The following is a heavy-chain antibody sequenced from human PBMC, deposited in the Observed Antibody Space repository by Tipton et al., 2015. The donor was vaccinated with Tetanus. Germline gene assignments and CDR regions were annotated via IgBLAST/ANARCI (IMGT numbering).Heavy chain of an antibody. V-gene: IGHV3-21*03. CDR3: VTGKSFDY. Sequence: LSLTCTVSGGSISSYYWSWIRQAPGKGLEWVSSISSTSSYIYYADSMKGRFTISRDNAQNSLHLVMETLRVDDTAIYYCVTGKSFDYWGQGALVTVSS. CDR2: ISSTSSYI. CDR1: GGSISSYY. J-gene: IGHJ4*02.